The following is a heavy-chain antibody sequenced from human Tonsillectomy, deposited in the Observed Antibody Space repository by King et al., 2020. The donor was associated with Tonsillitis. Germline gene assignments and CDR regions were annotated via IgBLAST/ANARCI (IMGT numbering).Heavy chain of an antibody. CDR3: ARMDLRWDQFEAFDI. J-gene: IGHJ3*02. D-gene: IGHD1-26*01. Sequence: VQLVESGGGLVQPGGSLRLACAASGFTFSSYEINWVRQAPGKGLEWVSYISSSGSTIYYADSVKGRFTISRDNAKNSLYLQMNSLRAEDTAVYYCARMDLRWDQFEAFDIWGQGTMVTVSS. V-gene: IGHV3-48*03. CDR1: GFTFSSYE. CDR2: ISSSGSTI.